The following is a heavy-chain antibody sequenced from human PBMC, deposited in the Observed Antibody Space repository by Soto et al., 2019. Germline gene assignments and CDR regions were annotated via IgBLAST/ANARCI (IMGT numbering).Heavy chain of an antibody. CDR1: GFTFSDHY. D-gene: IGHD3-3*01. CDR3: ARVGYDFWSGYPALDP. J-gene: IGHJ5*02. CDR2: TRNKANSYTT. Sequence: GGSLRLSCAASGFTFSDHYMDWVRQAPGKGLEWVGRTRNKANSYTTEYAASVKGRFTISRDDSKNSLYLQMNSLKTEDTAVYYCARVGYDFWSGYPALDPWGQGTLVTVSS. V-gene: IGHV3-72*01.